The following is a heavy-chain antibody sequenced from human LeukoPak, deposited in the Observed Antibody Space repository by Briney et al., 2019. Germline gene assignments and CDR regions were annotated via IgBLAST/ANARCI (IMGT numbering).Heavy chain of an antibody. Sequence: KAGGSLRLSCAASGFTFIDYSMSWIRQAPGKGLEWVSYISPTSDYTSYADSVKGRFTIFRDNAKNSLFLQMNSLRVEDTAVYYCAREGDVDTAMALDVWGQGTTVTVSS. CDR2: ISPTSDYT. J-gene: IGHJ6*02. V-gene: IGHV3-11*05. CDR3: AREGDVDTAMALDV. CDR1: GFTFIDYS. D-gene: IGHD5-18*01.